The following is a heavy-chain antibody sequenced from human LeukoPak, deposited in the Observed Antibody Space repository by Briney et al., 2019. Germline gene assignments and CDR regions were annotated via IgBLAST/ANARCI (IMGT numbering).Heavy chain of an antibody. J-gene: IGHJ4*02. CDR3: ARVSYGGNSVDY. CDR1: GFTFSSYE. D-gene: IGHD4-23*01. V-gene: IGHV3-48*03. Sequence: GGSLRLSCAASGFTFSSYEMNWVRQAPGKGLEWVSYISSSGSTIYYADSVKGRFTISRDNAKNSLYLQMNSLRDEDTAVYYCARVSYGGNSVDYWGQGTLVTVSS. CDR2: ISSSGSTI.